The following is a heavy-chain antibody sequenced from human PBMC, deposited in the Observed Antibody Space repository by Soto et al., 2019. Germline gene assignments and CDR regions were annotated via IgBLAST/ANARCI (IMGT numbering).Heavy chain of an antibody. CDR3: GSASDGYRSGWYVGYFDY. V-gene: IGHV1-18*04. D-gene: IGHD6-19*01. CDR1: GYTFTSYG. J-gene: IGHJ4*02. Sequence: QVKLVQSGGEVRKPGASVKVSCKASGYTFTSYGLSWVRQAPGQGLDWMGWIRGYTGYTNYAQKFQGRVTITPDTSASTAYMEVRSLISDDTGVYYCGSASDGYRSGWYVGYFDYWGQGTLVTVSS. CDR2: IRGYTGYT.